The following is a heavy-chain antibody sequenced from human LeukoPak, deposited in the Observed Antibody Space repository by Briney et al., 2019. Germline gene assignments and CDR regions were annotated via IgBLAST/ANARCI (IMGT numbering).Heavy chain of an antibody. CDR3: ARETIVVAPVRAFDI. CDR2: ISSSSSYI. CDR1: GFTFSSYS. Sequence: GGSLRLSCAASGFTFSSYSMNWVRQAPGKGLEWVSPISSSSSYIYYADSVKGRFTISRDNAKNSLYLQMNSLRAEDTAVYYCARETIVVAPVRAFDIWGQGTMVTVSS. V-gene: IGHV3-21*01. J-gene: IGHJ3*02. D-gene: IGHD3-22*01.